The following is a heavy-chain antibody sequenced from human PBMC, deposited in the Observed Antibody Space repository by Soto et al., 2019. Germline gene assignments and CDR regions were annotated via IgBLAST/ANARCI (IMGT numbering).Heavy chain of an antibody. J-gene: IGHJ6*02. D-gene: IGHD2-2*02. Sequence: QVQLVQSGAEVKKPGSSVKVSCKASGGTFSSYAISWVRQAPGQGLEWMGGIIPIFGTANYAQKFQGRVTITADESTSTAYMELSSLRSEDTAVYYCARRGDCSSTSCYTDYYYYGKDVWGQGTTVTVSS. V-gene: IGHV1-69*01. CDR3: ARRGDCSSTSCYTDYYYYGKDV. CDR2: IIPIFGTA. CDR1: GGTFSSYA.